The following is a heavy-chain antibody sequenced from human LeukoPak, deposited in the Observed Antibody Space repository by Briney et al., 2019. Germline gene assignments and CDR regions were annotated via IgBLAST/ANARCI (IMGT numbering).Heavy chain of an antibody. V-gene: IGHV1-18*01. Sequence: GASVKVSCKASGFAFTSYGISWVRQAPGQGLEWMGWISAYNDNTHYAQKFQGRVTMTTDTSTNTAYLDLRSLRSDDTAVYYCAREPSGQQWPANYFDYWGQGTLVTVSS. J-gene: IGHJ4*02. CDR3: AREPSGQQWPANYFDY. CDR1: GFAFTSYG. CDR2: ISAYNDNT. D-gene: IGHD6-19*01.